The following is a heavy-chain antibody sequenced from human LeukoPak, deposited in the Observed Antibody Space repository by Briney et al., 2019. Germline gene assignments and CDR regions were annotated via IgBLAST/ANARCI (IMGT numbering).Heavy chain of an antibody. Sequence: PGGSLRLSCAASGFTFSSYGMHRVRQAPGKGLEWVAVIWYDGSNKYYADSVKGRFTISRDNSKNTLYLQMNSLRAEDTAVYYCAKSITGTTPGDAFDIWGQGTTVTVSS. CDR3: AKSITGTTPGDAFDI. CDR1: GFTFSSYG. CDR2: IWYDGSNK. D-gene: IGHD1-7*01. J-gene: IGHJ3*02. V-gene: IGHV3-33*06.